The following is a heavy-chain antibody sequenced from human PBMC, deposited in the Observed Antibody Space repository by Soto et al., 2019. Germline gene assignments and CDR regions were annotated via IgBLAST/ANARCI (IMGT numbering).Heavy chain of an antibody. CDR1: GGSISSGGYY. CDR3: ARDHGVHDSSGIFDY. CDR2: IYYSGST. Sequence: QVQLQESGPGLVKPSQTLSLTCTVSGGSISSGGYYWSWIRQHPGKGLEWIGYIYYSGSTYYNPSRKSQVTISVDPSKNQFSLKLSSVTAADTAVYYCARDHGVHDSSGIFDYWGQGTLVTVSS. V-gene: IGHV4-31*01. D-gene: IGHD3-22*01. J-gene: IGHJ4*02.